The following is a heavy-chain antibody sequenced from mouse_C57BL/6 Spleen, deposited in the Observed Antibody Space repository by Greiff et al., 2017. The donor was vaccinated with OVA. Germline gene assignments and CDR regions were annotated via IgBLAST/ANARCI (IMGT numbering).Heavy chain of an antibody. J-gene: IGHJ3*01. V-gene: IGHV5-6*01. CDR3: ARQEGTGSAWFAD. CDR1: GFTFSSYG. Sequence: EVKLMESGGDLVKPGGSLKLSCAASGFTFSSYGMSWVRQTPDKRLEWVATISSGGSYTYYPDSVKGRFTISRDNAKNTLYLQMSSLKSEDTAMYYCARQEGTGSAWFADWGQGTLVTVSA. D-gene: IGHD4-1*01. CDR2: ISSGGSYT.